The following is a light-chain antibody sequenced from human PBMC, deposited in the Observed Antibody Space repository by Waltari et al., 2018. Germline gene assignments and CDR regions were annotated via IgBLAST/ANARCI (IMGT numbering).Light chain of an antibody. Sequence: NFMLTQPHSVSESPGKTVTISCTPSSGSIASNYVQWSQQRPGSSPTTVIYESNQRPSGVPDRFSGSIDSSSNSASLAISGLKTEDEADYYCQSYNSNTEGVFGGGTKLTVL. V-gene: IGLV6-57*01. CDR1: SGSIASNY. CDR3: QSYNSNTEGV. CDR2: ESN. J-gene: IGLJ3*02.